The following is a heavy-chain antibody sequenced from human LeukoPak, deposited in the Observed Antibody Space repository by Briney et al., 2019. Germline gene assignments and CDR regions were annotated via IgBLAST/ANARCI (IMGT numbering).Heavy chain of an antibody. CDR1: GYTFTDYY. Sequence: ASVKISCKVSGYTFTDYYIHWVQQAPGKGLEWMGRVDPEDGETIYAEKFQGRVTITADTSTDTAYMELSSLRSEDTAVYYCATDVRQGNKYYYYYMDVWGKGTTVTVSS. CDR3: ATDVRQGNKYYYYYMDV. CDR2: VDPEDGET. D-gene: IGHD1/OR15-1a*01. J-gene: IGHJ6*03. V-gene: IGHV1-69-2*01.